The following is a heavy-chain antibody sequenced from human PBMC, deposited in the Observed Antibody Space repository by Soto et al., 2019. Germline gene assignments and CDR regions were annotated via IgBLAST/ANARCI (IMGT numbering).Heavy chain of an antibody. CDR2: IYYSGST. V-gene: IGHV4-59*08. CDR3: ARVVIVGTSYYFDY. J-gene: IGHJ4*02. Sequence: SETLSLTCTVSGGSISSYYWSWIRQPPGKGLEWIGYIYYSGSTNYNPSLKSRVTISVDTSKNQFSLKLSSVTAADTAVYYCARVVIVGTSYYFDYWGQGTLVTVSS. D-gene: IGHD5-12*01. CDR1: GGSISSYY.